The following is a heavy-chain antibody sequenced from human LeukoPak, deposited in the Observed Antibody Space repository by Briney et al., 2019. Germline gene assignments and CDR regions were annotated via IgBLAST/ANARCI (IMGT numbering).Heavy chain of an antibody. J-gene: IGHJ5*02. CDR1: GFTFSTYW. CDR3: ASGSGGYYH. CDR2: VNTDGSST. V-gene: IGHV3-74*01. Sequence: GGSLRLSCAASGFTFSTYWMHWVRQAPGKGLVWVSRVNTDGSSTNYADSVKGRFTFSRDNAKNTIYLQMNSLRAEDTAIYYCASGSGGYYHWGQGTLVTVSS. D-gene: IGHD3-22*01.